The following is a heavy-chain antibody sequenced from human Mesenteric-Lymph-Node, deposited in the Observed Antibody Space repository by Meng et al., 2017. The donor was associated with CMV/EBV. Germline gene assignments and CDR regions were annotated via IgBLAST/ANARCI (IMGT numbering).Heavy chain of an antibody. V-gene: IGHV3-21*01. Sequence: GESLKISCAASGYTFSSYWLAWVRQSPGKGLEWVSSISSSSSYIYYADSVKGRFTISRDNAKNSLYLQMNSLRAEDTAVYYCARVKADVGATDYWGQGTLVTVSS. D-gene: IGHD1-26*01. CDR1: GYTFSSYW. CDR3: ARVKADVGATDY. CDR2: ISSSSSYI. J-gene: IGHJ4*02.